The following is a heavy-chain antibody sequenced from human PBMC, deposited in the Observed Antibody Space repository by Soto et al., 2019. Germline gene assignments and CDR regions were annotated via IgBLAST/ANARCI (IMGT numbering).Heavy chain of an antibody. CDR2: IRYDGSNK. D-gene: IGHD2-2*01. CDR3: AREDIVVVTAAYFEY. CDR1: GFTFSSYG. J-gene: IGHJ4*02. V-gene: IGHV3-33*01. Sequence: LRLSCAASGFTFSSYGMHWVRQAPGKGLEWVAVIRYDGSNKYYADSVKGRFTISRDNSKNTLYLQMNSLRAEDTAVYYCAREDIVVVTAAYFEYWGQGTLVTVSS.